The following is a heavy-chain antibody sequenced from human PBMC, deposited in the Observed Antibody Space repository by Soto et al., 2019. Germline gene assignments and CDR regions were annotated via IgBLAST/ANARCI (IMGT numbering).Heavy chain of an antibody. CDR2: IKSDGSGT. D-gene: IGHD3-22*01. J-gene: IGHJ4*02. Sequence: SGGSLRLSCAASGFPFSSYWMHWVRQVPGKGPMWVSRIKSDGSGTYYADSVQGRFIMSRDNAQDTLHLQMNSLRVEDTAVYYCVRGDGDYHDGNGYLGRHWGQGTLVTVSS. V-gene: IGHV3-74*01. CDR3: VRGDGDYHDGNGYLGRH. CDR1: GFPFSSYW.